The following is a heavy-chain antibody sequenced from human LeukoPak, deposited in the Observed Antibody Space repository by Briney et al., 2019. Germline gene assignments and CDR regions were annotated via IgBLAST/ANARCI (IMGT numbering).Heavy chain of an antibody. CDR2: ISSSSSYI. J-gene: IGHJ4*02. CDR3: ARGRYDSRIFDY. D-gene: IGHD3-22*01. CDR1: GFTFSNYD. Sequence: GGPLRLSCVASGFTFSNYDMNWVRQAPGKGLEWVSFISSSSSYIYYADSVKGRFTISRDNAKKSLYLQMNSLRAEDTAVYYCARGRYDSRIFDYWGQGTLVTVSS. V-gene: IGHV3-21*01.